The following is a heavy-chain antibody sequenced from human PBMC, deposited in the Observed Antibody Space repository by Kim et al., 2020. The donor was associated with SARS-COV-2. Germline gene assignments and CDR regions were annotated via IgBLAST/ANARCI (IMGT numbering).Heavy chain of an antibody. Sequence: SETLSLTCTVSGVSLRSGGYYWIWMRQHPGKGPEYIGYIYYSGTTYYNPSLQSRLTILQDMSKNYFSLKLTSVTAADTAVYSCARSLGASMPTEHALGIWGEGTMVIVSS. CDR3: ARSLGASMPTEHALGI. CDR1: GVSLRSGGYY. J-gene: IGHJ3*02. V-gene: IGHV4-31*03. CDR2: IYYSGTT. D-gene: IGHD3-16*01.